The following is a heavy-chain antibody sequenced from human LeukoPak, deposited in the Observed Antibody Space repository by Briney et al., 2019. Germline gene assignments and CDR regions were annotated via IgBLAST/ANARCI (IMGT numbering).Heavy chain of an antibody. D-gene: IGHD3-9*01. CDR1: GGSFSGYY. J-gene: IGHJ4*02. V-gene: IGHV4-34*01. Sequence: SETLSLTCAVYGGSFSGYYWSWIRQPPAKGLEWIGEIKHSGSTKYNPSLKRPVTSSVDTSKNQFSLKLSSVTAADTAVYYCASSYYDILTGYYSFDYWGQGTLVTVSS. CDR2: IKHSGST. CDR3: ASSYYDILTGYYSFDY.